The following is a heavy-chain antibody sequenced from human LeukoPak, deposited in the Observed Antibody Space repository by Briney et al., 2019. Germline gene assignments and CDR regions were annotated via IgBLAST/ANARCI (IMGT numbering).Heavy chain of an antibody. CDR2: ILYDGRHK. Sequence: GGSLRLSCAVSGFTFSSYGMHWVRQAPGKGRGWVASILYDGRHKYYADSVKGRFTISRDNSKNTLYLQMNSLRAEDTAVYYCANLLLWFGDSATPGYDYFDYWGQGTLVTVSS. J-gene: IGHJ4*02. CDR1: GFTFSSYG. D-gene: IGHD3-10*01. V-gene: IGHV3-30*02. CDR3: ANLLLWFGDSATPGYDYFDY.